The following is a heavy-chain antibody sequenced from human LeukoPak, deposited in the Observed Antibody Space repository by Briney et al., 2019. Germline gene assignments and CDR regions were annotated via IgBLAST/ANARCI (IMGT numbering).Heavy chain of an antibody. V-gene: IGHV4-39*01. Sequence: SETLSLTCTVSGGSISSSSYYWGWIRQPPGKGLEWIGSIYYSGSTYYNPSLKSRVTISVDTSKNQFSLKLSSVTAAGTAVYYCARRISGYYYGELDYWGQGTLVTVSS. CDR3: ARRISGYYYGELDY. CDR1: GGSISSSSYY. D-gene: IGHD3-22*01. CDR2: IYYSGST. J-gene: IGHJ4*02.